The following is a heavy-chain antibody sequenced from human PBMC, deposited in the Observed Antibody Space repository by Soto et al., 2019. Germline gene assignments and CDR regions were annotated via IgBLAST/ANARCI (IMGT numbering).Heavy chain of an antibody. D-gene: IGHD3-10*01. CDR2: IYYSGST. CDR1: GGSISSGGYY. J-gene: IGHJ5*02. CDR3: ARGITMVRGVILDWFDP. V-gene: IGHV4-31*03. Sequence: QVQLRESGPGLVKPSQTLSLTCTVSGGSISSGGYYWSWIRQDPGKGLEWIGYIYYSGSTYYNPSLKSRVTISLDTSKNQFSLKLSSVTAADTAVYYCARGITMVRGVILDWFDPWGQGTLVTVSS.